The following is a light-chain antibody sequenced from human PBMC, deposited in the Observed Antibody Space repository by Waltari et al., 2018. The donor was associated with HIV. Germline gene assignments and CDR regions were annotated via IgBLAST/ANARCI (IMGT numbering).Light chain of an antibody. Sequence: QSALTQPRSVSGSPGQSVTISCTGTSSDVGGYNYVSWYQQHPGKAPKLMIYDVSKRPSGVPDRFSGSKSGNTASLTIYGLQAEDEAEYYCCSYAGSYTWVFGGGTKLTVL. V-gene: IGLV2-11*01. J-gene: IGLJ3*02. CDR2: DVS. CDR3: CSYAGSYTWV. CDR1: SSDVGGYNY.